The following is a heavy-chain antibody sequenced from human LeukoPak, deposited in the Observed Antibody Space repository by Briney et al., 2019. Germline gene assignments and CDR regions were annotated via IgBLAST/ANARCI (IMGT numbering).Heavy chain of an antibody. D-gene: IGHD3-10*01. Sequence: LSGGSLRLSCAASGFTVSSNYMSWVRQAPGKGLEWVSVIYSGGSTYYAGSVKGRFTISRDNSKNTLYLQMNSLRAEDTAVYYCAALWSLDYWGQGTLVTVSS. CDR2: IYSGGST. V-gene: IGHV3-53*01. CDR1: GFTVSSNY. CDR3: AALWSLDY. J-gene: IGHJ4*02.